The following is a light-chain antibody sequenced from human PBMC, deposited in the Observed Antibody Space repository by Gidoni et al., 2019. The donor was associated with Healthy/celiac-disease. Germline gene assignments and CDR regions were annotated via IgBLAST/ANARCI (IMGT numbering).Light chain of an antibody. Sequence: QSVLTQPPSASGTPGQRVTISCSGSSSNIGSNTVNWYQQLPGTAPKPLIYSNNQRPSGVPDRFSGSKSGTSASLAISGLQSEDEADYYCAAWDDSLNAYWVFGGGTKLTVL. CDR2: SNN. J-gene: IGLJ3*02. CDR3: AAWDDSLNAYWV. CDR1: SSNIGSNT. V-gene: IGLV1-44*01.